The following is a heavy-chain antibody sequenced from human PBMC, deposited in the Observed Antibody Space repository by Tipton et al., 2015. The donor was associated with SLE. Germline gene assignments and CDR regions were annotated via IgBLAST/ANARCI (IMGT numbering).Heavy chain of an antibody. D-gene: IGHD3-16*01. CDR2: IYYSGST. J-gene: IGHJ3*02. CDR3: ARDLGYDAFDI. V-gene: IGHV4-59*01. Sequence: TLSLTCTVSGGSISSYYWSWIRQPPGKGLEWIGYIYYSGSTNYNPSLKSRVTISVDTSKNQFSLKLSSGTAADTAVYYCARDLGYDAFDIWGQGTMVTVSS. CDR1: GGSISSYY.